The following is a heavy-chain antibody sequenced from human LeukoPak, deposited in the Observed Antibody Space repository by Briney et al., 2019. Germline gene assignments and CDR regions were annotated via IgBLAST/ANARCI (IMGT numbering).Heavy chain of an antibody. V-gene: IGHV3-21*06. CDR2: ISSSSSYI. J-gene: IGHJ4*02. CDR1: GFTFNTYT. CDR3: ARDMRRSPRGMMATD. D-gene: IGHD5-24*01. Sequence: PGGSLRLSCAASGFTFNTYTMNWVRQAPGKGLEWVSSISSSSSYIYYADSVKGRFTISRDNAKNSLYLQMNSLRAEDTAVYYCARDMRRSPRGMMATDWGQGTLVTVSS.